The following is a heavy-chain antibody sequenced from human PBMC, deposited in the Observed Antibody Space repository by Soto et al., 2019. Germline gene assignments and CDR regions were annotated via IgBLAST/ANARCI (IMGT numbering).Heavy chain of an antibody. CDR1: RGTFSSYA. Sequence: VASVKVSCKASRGTFSSYAISWVRQAPGQGLEWMGGIIPIFGTANYAQKFQGRVTITADESTSTAYMELSSLRSEDTAVYYCARDLSYDEWFDPRGQGTLVTVSS. V-gene: IGHV1-69*13. CDR2: IIPIFGTA. J-gene: IGHJ5*02. D-gene: IGHD5-12*01. CDR3: ARDLSYDEWFDP.